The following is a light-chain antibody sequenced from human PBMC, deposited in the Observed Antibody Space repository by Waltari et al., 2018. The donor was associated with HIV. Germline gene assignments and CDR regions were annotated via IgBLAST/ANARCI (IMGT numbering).Light chain of an antibody. CDR2: DDT. J-gene: IGLJ3*02. V-gene: IGLV3-21*04. Sequence: SYVLTQPPSVSVAPGKTAGITCGGDNIGSKSVHWYQHRPGQAPTLVIYDDTDRASGIPERFSGSASWNTATLTVNSVEAGDEADYYCQVWDTDTDHWVFGGGTRLTVL. CDR3: QVWDTDTDHWV. CDR1: NIGSKS.